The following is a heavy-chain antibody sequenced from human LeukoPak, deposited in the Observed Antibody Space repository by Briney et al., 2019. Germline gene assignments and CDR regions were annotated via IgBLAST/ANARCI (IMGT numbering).Heavy chain of an antibody. Sequence: RLGESLKISCKGSGYSFTSYWIGWVRQMPGKGLEWMGIIYPGDSDTRYSPSFQGQVTISADKSISTAYLQWSSLKASDTAMYYCARSYYDILTGYSWFDPWGQGTLVTVSS. V-gene: IGHV5-51*01. CDR3: ARSYYDILTGYSWFDP. D-gene: IGHD3-9*01. J-gene: IGHJ5*02. CDR2: IYPGDSDT. CDR1: GYSFTSYW.